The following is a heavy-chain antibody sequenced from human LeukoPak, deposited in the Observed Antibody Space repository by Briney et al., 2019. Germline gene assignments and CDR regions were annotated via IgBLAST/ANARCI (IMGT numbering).Heavy chain of an antibody. CDR1: GYTFTGYG. Sequence: GASVKVSCKASGYTFTGYGISWVRQAPGQGLEWMGGIIPIFGTANYAQKFQGRVTITADESTSTAYMELSSLRSEDTAVYYCARSWRVRRDDDYYYGMDVWGQGTTVTVSS. J-gene: IGHJ6*02. D-gene: IGHD5-24*01. V-gene: IGHV1-69*13. CDR3: ARSWRVRRDDDYYYGMDV. CDR2: IIPIFGTA.